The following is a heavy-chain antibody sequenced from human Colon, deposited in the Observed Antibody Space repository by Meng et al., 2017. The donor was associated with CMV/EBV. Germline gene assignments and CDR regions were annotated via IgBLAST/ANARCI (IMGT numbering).Heavy chain of an antibody. J-gene: IGHJ4*01. Sequence: ASVKVSCKASGYTFTGYHMHWVRQAPGQGLEWMGWINPKTGGTNYAQKFQGRVTMTRDTSISTAYMELNSLRSDDTAVYYCAKHDTKYGYGRDYFEYWGQGILVTVSS. D-gene: IGHD5-18*01. CDR1: GYTFTGYH. CDR3: AKHDTKYGYGRDYFEY. CDR2: INPKTGGT. V-gene: IGHV1-2*02.